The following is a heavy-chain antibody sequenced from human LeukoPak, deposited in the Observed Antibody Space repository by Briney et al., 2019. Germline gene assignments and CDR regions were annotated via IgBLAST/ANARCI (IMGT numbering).Heavy chain of an antibody. V-gene: IGHV3-53*01. Sequence: GGSLRLSCAASGFTVSSNYMSWVRQAPGKGLEWVSVIYSGGSTYYADSVKGRFTISRDNSKNTLYLQMNSLRAEDTAVYYCAKAASMVRGAPLIDYWGQGTLVTVSS. D-gene: IGHD3-10*01. CDR2: IYSGGST. CDR3: AKAASMVRGAPLIDY. CDR1: GFTVSSNY. J-gene: IGHJ4*02.